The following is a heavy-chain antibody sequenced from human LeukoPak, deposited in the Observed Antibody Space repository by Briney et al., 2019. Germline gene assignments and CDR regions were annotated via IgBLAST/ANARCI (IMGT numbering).Heavy chain of an antibody. V-gene: IGHV4-59*12. CDR2: IYYSGST. CDR3: AMVRGVYYYYGMDV. Sequence: SETLSPTCTVSGGSISSYYWSWIRQPPGKGLEWIGYIYYSGSTNYNPSLKSRVTISVDTSKNQFSLKLSSVTAADTAVYYCAMVRGVYYYYGMDVWGQGTTVTVS. CDR1: GGSISSYY. D-gene: IGHD3-10*01. J-gene: IGHJ6*02.